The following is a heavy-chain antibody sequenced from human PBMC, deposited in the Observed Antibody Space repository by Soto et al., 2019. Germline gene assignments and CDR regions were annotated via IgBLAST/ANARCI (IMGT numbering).Heavy chain of an antibody. V-gene: IGHV4-31*03. Sequence: QVQLQESGPGLVKPSQTLSLTCTVSGGSIRSGGYYWSWIRQHPGKGLEWIGYIYYSGSAYYNPSLKSRVTISVDTSKNLFSLKLSSVTAADTAVYYCARTYGSGSSSYFFDYWGQETLVTVSS. D-gene: IGHD3-10*01. J-gene: IGHJ4*02. CDR2: IYYSGSA. CDR1: GGSIRSGGYY. CDR3: ARTYGSGSSSYFFDY.